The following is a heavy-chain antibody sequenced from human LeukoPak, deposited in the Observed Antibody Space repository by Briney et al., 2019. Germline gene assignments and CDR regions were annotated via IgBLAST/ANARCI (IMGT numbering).Heavy chain of an antibody. CDR1: GGSISSGDYY. D-gene: IGHD1-26*01. CDR2: IYYSGST. CDR3: AREGGYHNWFDP. J-gene: IGHJ5*02. Sequence: SQTLSLTCTVSGGSISSGDYYWSWIRQPPGKGLEWIGYIYYSGSTYYDPSLKSRVTISVDTSKNQFSLKLSSVTAADTAVYYCAREGGYHNWFDPWGQGTLVTVSS. V-gene: IGHV4-30-4*08.